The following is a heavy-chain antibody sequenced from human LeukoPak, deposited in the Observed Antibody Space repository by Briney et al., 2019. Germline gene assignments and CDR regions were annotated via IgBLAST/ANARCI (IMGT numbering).Heavy chain of an antibody. V-gene: IGHV4-31*03. D-gene: IGHD5-18*01. CDR2: IYYSGST. Sequence: KPSETLSLTCTVSGGSISSGGYSWSWIRQHPGKGLEWIGYIYYSGSTYYNPSLKSRVTISVDTSKNQFSLKLSSVTAADTAVYYCARVSTSGDTAPYYFDYWGQGTLVTVSS. CDR1: GGSISSGGYS. CDR3: ARVSTSGDTAPYYFDY. J-gene: IGHJ4*02.